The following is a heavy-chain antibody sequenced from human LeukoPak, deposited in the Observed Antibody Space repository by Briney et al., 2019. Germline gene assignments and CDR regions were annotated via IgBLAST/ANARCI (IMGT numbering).Heavy chain of an antibody. CDR3: ARRRYCSSTSCLDY. J-gene: IGHJ4*02. Sequence: ASVKVSYKASGYTFTSYDINWVRQATGQGLEWMGWMNPNSGNTGYAQKFQGRVTMTRNTSISTAYMELSSLRSEDTAVYYCARRRYCSSTSCLDYWGQGTLVTVSS. CDR1: GYTFTSYD. V-gene: IGHV1-8*01. D-gene: IGHD2-2*01. CDR2: MNPNSGNT.